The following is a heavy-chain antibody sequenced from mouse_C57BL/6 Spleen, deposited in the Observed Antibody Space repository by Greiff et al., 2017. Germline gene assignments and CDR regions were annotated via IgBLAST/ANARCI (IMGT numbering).Heavy chain of an antibody. CDR3: ARRDYYSNYGGDFDY. V-gene: IGHV1-42*01. CDR2: INPSTGGT. J-gene: IGHJ2*01. D-gene: IGHD2-5*01. CDR1: GYSFTGYY. Sequence: EVHLVESGPELVKPGASVKISCKASGYSFTGYYMNWVKQSPEKSLEWIGEINPSTGGTTYNQKFKAKATLTVDKSSSTAYMQLKSLTSEDSAVYYCARRDYYSNYGGDFDYWGQGTTLTVSS.